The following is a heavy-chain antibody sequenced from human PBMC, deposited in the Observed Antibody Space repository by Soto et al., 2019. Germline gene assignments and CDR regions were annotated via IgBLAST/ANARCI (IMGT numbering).Heavy chain of an antibody. D-gene: IGHD3-10*01. CDR2: IYYSGST. V-gene: IGHV4-31*03. J-gene: IGHJ4*02. CDR3: AREGRVVGYGSGRAFDY. CDR1: GGSISSGGYY. Sequence: QVQLQESGPGLVKPSQTLSLTCTVSGGSISSGGYYWSWIRQHPGKGLEWIGYIYYSGSTYYNPSHKSRVTISVDTAKHQFSLKLSSVTAADTAVYYCAREGRVVGYGSGRAFDYWGQGTLVTVSS.